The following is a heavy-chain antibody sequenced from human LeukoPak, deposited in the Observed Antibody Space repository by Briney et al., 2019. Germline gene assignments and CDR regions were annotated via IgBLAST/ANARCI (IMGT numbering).Heavy chain of an antibody. CDR1: GGSISSGDYY. CDR3: ARGHYDFWSGYYTYYYYYYMDV. CDR2: IYYSGST. V-gene: IGHV4-30-4*08. D-gene: IGHD3-3*01. Sequence: SETLSLTCTVSGGSISSGDYYWSWIRQPPGQGLEWIGYIYYSGSTYYNPSLKSRVTISVDTSKNQFSLKLSSVTAADTAVYYCARGHYDFWSGYYTYYYYYYMDVWGKGTTVTVSS. J-gene: IGHJ6*03.